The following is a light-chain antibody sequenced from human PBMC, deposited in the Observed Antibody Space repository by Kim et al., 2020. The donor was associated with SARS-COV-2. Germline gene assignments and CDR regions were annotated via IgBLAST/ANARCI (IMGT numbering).Light chain of an antibody. CDR3: QQCSNWPRT. Sequence: EIVLTQSPATLSLSPGERATLSCRASQSVSSYLAWYQQKPGQAPRLLIYDASNRATGIPARFSGSGSGTDFTLTISSLEPEDLAVYYCQQCSNWPRTFGQGTKLEI. CDR1: QSVSSY. CDR2: DAS. J-gene: IGKJ2*01. V-gene: IGKV3-11*01.